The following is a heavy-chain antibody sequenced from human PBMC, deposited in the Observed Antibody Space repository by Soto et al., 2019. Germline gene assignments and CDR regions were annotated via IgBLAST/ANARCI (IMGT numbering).Heavy chain of an antibody. J-gene: IGHJ2*01. V-gene: IGHV3-53*02. D-gene: IGHD5-18*01. CDR1: GFPVNATY. CDR3: ARTAEGDTPRTHWYFDL. Sequence: EVQLVETGGALIQPGGSLRLSCAASGFPVNATYLSWVRQAPGKGLEWLSVLYADGSTYYIDSVKGRFRISRDSSKNTLYLQMDSLRADATAMYFCARTAEGDTPRTHWYFDLWGRGTLVTVSS. CDR2: LYADGST.